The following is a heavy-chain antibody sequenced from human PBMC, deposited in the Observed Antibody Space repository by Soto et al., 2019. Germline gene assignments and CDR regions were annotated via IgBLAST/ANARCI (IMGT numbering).Heavy chain of an antibody. Sequence: TLSLTCAVSGDSISSDKWWGWVRQPPGKGLEWIGEVYHSGNTNYNPSLKSRVIISVDKPKNQFSLKLSSVTDADTAMYYCARGERQQQRDYWGQGTLVTVSS. CDR1: GDSISSDKW. V-gene: IGHV4-4*02. CDR3: ARGERQQQRDY. J-gene: IGHJ4*02. CDR2: VYHSGNT. D-gene: IGHD6-13*01.